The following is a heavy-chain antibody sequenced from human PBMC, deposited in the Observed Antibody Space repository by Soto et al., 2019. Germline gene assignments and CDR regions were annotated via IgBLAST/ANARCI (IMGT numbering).Heavy chain of an antibody. Sequence: SETLSLTCTVSGGSITSSSYYWGWIRQPPGKGLEWIGGIYYSGRSYYNPSLKSRVTMSVDTSKNQFSLTLNSVTAADAAVYYCARQRTTVVAQAYFDHWGQGTLVTVSS. CDR3: ARQRTTVVAQAYFDH. V-gene: IGHV4-39*01. D-gene: IGHD2-15*01. CDR1: GGSITSSSYY. J-gene: IGHJ4*02. CDR2: IYYSGRS.